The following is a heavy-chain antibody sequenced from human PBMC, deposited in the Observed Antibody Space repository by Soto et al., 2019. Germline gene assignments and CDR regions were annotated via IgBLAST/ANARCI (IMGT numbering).Heavy chain of an antibody. J-gene: IGHJ6*02. CDR3: AREVADSGPYPGGMDV. CDR2: ISSSSSYI. Sequence: PGGSRRLSCAASGFTFSIYSMNWVRQAPGKGLEWVSYISSSSSYIYYADSVKGRFTISRDNAKNSLYLQMNSLRAEDTAVYYCAREVADSGPYPGGMDVWGQGTTVTVSS. D-gene: IGHD1-26*01. CDR1: GFTFSIYS. V-gene: IGHV3-21*05.